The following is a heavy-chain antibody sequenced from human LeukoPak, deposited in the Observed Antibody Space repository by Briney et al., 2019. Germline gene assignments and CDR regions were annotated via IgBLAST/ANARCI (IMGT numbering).Heavy chain of an antibody. CDR1: GFTFSSYS. D-gene: IGHD4-11*01. CDR3: ARSTVTRYFDY. J-gene: IGHJ4*02. V-gene: IGHV3-48*01. Sequence: GGSLRLSCAASGFTFSSYSMNWVRQAPGKGLEWVSYISSSSSTIYYADSVKGRFTISRDNAKNSLYLQMNSLRAEDTAVYYCARSTVTRYFDYWGQGTLVTASS. CDR2: ISSSSSTI.